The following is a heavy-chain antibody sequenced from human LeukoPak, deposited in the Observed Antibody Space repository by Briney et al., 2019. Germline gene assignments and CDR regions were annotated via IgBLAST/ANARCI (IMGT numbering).Heavy chain of an antibody. Sequence: GGSLRLSCAASGFTFSSYWMSWVRQAPGKGLEWVANIKQDGSEKYYVDSVKGRFTISRDNAKNSLYLQMNSLRAEDTAVYYCARDYCSGGSCYTFDFDYWGQGTLVTVSS. J-gene: IGHJ4*02. CDR3: ARDYCSGGSCYTFDFDY. CDR2: IKQDGSEK. V-gene: IGHV3-7*01. D-gene: IGHD2-15*01. CDR1: GFTFSSYW.